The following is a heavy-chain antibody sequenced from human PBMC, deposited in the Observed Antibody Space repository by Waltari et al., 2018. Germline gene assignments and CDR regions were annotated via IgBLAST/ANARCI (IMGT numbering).Heavy chain of an antibody. J-gene: IGHJ5*02. V-gene: IGHV4-59*01. D-gene: IGHD2-21*02. CDR1: GGAIGGFY. CDR3: ARGGGGDWEWFDP. CDR2: IYYTGST. Sequence: QVQLQEAGPSLLKPSETLSPICTVSGGAIGGFYWSWVRQPPGKGLDWIGYIYYTGSTNFNPSLKSRVTMSVDTSKNQFSLKLSSVTAADTAFYYCARGGGGDWEWFDPWGQGTLVTVSS.